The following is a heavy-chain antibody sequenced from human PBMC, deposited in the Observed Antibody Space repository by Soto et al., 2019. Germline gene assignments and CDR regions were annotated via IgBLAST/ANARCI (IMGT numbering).Heavy chain of an antibody. V-gene: IGHV3-72*01. J-gene: IGHJ4*02. D-gene: IGHD6-13*01. CDR2: SRNKAYSYTT. CDR3: AREGGQELVRALDY. CDR1: GFIFSDHY. Sequence: EVQLVESGGGLVQPGGSLRLSCEASGFIFSDHYMDWVRQAPGKGLEWVGRSRNKAYSYTTAYAASVEGRFTISRDESRNSRYLQMNSLKIEDTAVYYCAREGGQELVRALDYWGQGTLVTVSS.